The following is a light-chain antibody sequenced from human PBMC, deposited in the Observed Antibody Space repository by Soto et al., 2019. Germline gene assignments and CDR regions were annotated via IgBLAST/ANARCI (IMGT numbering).Light chain of an antibody. CDR1: QGGSNL. CDR2: AAS. CDR3: QYSYSHLHT. Sequence: QLNQSQSPFSASVGDRVAITCRASQGGSNLLGWYQQNPGKAPKLLIYAASRAQSVVPSRFSGSGAGTDITLTISSLYPEDVATYYYQYSYSHLHTFGQGTKVDIK. J-gene: IGKJ2*01. V-gene: IGKV1-12*01.